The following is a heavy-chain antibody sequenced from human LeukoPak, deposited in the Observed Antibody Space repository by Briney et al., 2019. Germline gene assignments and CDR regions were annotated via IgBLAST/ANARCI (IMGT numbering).Heavy chain of an antibody. CDR2: TSSNGGST. D-gene: IGHD3-3*01. CDR3: ARGPLRFLEWLPHHHAQRGYYFDY. J-gene: IGHJ4*02. CDR1: GFTFSSYA. V-gene: IGHV3-64*01. Sequence: GGSLRLSCAASGFTFSSYAMHWVRQAPGEGLEYVSATSSNGGSTDYANSVKGRFTISRDNSKNKKYLQMGRLRAGDMAVYYCARGPLRFLEWLPHHHAQRGYYFDYWGQGTLVTVSS.